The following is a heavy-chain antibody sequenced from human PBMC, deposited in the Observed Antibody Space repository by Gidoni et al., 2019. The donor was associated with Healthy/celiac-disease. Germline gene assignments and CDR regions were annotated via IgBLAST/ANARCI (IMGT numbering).Heavy chain of an antibody. Sequence: QVQLVESGGGVVQPGRSLSLSCSASGFPFSSYAMHWVRQAPGKGLEWVAVISYDGSNKYYADSVKGRFTISRDNSKNTLYLQMNSLRAEDTAVYYCARGSYYYDSSGYYHPFDYWGQGTLVTVSS. D-gene: IGHD3-22*01. CDR2: ISYDGSNK. J-gene: IGHJ4*02. CDR3: ARGSYYYDSSGYYHPFDY. CDR1: GFPFSSYA. V-gene: IGHV3-30-3*01.